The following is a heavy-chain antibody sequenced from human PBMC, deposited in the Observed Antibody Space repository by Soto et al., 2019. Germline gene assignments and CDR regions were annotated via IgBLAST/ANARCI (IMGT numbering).Heavy chain of an antibody. Sequence: PGGSLRLSCAASGFTFSSYAMHWVRQAPGKGLEWVAVISYDGSNKYYADSVKGRFTISRDNSKNTLYLQMNSLRAEDTAVYYCARDRPIHFRYYYYGMDVWGQGTTVTVSS. V-gene: IGHV3-30-3*01. CDR1: GFTFSSYA. CDR3: ARDRPIHFRYYYYGMDV. J-gene: IGHJ6*02. CDR2: ISYDGSNK. D-gene: IGHD3-3*02.